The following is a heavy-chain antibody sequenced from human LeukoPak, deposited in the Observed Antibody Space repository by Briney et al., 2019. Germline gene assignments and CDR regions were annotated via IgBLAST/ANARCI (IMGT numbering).Heavy chain of an antibody. CDR3: ARDRGEQPPPTYLDY. J-gene: IGHJ4*02. CDR2: INPSGGST. CDR1: GYTFTSYY. Sequence: ASVKVSCKASGYTFTSYYMHWVRQAPGQGLEWMGIINPSGGSTSYAQKFQGRVTMTRDTSTSTVYMELSSLRSEDTAVYYCARDRGEQPPPTYLDYWGQGTLVTVSS. D-gene: IGHD1-26*01. V-gene: IGHV1-46*01.